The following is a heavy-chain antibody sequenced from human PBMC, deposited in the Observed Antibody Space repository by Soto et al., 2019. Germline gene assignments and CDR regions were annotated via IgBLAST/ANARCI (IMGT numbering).Heavy chain of an antibody. CDR1: GYTFTGYY. Sequence: RASVKVSCKASGYTFTGYYMHWVRQAPGQGLEWMGWINPNSGGTNYAQKFQGRVTMTRDTSISTAYMELSRLRSDDAAVYYCACVPAIAVAGDYWGRGTLVTVSS. J-gene: IGHJ4*02. CDR2: INPNSGGT. CDR3: ACVPAIAVAGDY. V-gene: IGHV1-2*02. D-gene: IGHD6-19*01.